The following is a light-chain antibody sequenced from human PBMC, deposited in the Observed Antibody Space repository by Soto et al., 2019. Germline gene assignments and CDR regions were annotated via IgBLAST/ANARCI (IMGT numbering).Light chain of an antibody. Sequence: QSVLTQPPSASGSPGQSVTISCTGTSSDVGGYDYVSWYQQHPGKAPKLILYEISERPSGVPDRFSGSKSGNTASLTVSGLQAVFEADYYRSSYAGSNNCVFGTGTMVTVL. J-gene: IGLJ1*01. V-gene: IGLV2-8*01. CDR3: SSYAGSNNCV. CDR2: EIS. CDR1: SSDVGGYDY.